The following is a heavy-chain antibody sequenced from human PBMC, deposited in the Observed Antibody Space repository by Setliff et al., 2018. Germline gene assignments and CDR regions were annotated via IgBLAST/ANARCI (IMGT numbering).Heavy chain of an antibody. J-gene: IGHJ1*01. CDR2: SDHGGNT. D-gene: IGHD3-10*01. Sequence: SEPLSLTCSVYGESFSNNYWSWIRQSPGKGLEWIGESDHGGNTTIHPSLKSRLTMSVDTSKNQFSLKLTSVTAADTAVYYCARVDFTMIQGVIGHWGQGTLVTVSS. CDR1: GESFSNNY. CDR3: ARVDFTMIQGVIGH. V-gene: IGHV4-34*01.